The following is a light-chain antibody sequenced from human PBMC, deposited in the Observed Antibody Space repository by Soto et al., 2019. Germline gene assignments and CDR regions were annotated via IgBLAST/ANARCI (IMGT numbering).Light chain of an antibody. Sequence: EIVLTQSPGTLSLSPGERATLSCRASQSVSSSYLAWYQQKPGQAPRLLIYGASSRATGIQDRLSGSGSGTDFTLTISRLEPEDFAVYYCQQYGSSPQWTFGQGTKVEIK. CDR3: QQYGSSPQWT. CDR2: GAS. J-gene: IGKJ1*01. V-gene: IGKV3-20*01. CDR1: QSVSSSY.